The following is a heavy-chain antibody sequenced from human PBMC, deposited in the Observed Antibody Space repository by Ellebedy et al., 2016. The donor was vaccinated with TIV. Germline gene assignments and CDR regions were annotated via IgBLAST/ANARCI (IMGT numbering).Heavy chain of an antibody. D-gene: IGHD2-2*01. J-gene: IGHJ4*02. CDR2: ISYDGSNK. CDR1: GFTFSSYG. V-gene: IGHV3-30*18. Sequence: GESLKISCAASGFTFSSYGMHWVRQALGKGLEWVAVISYDGSNKYYADSVKGRFTISRDNSKNTLYLQMNSLRAEDTAVYYCAKDPTQRGLFDYWGQGTLVTVSS. CDR3: AKDPTQRGLFDY.